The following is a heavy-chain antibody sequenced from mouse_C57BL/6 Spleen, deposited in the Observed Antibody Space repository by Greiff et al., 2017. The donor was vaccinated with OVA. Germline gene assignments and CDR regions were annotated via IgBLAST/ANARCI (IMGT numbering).Heavy chain of an antibody. D-gene: IGHD4-1*01. V-gene: IGHV1-61*01. J-gene: IGHJ3*01. Sequence: QVQLQQPGAELVRPGSSVKLSCKASGYTFTSYWMDWVKQRPGQGLEWIGNIYPSDSETHYNQKFKDKATLTVDKSSSTAYMQLSSLTSEDSAVYYCARLRDWDGAYWGQGTLVTVSA. CDR2: IYPSDSET. CDR1: GYTFTSYW. CDR3: ARLRDWDGAY.